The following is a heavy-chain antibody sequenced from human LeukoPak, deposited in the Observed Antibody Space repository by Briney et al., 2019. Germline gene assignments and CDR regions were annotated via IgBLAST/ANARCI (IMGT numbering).Heavy chain of an antibody. D-gene: IGHD3-3*01. V-gene: IGHV3-30-3*01. CDR2: ISYDGSNK. J-gene: IGHJ4*02. CDR3: ARDPTFDFRADY. CDR1: GFTFSSYW. Sequence: GGSLRLSCAASGFTFSSYWMSWVRQAPGKGLEWVAVISYDGSNKYYADSVKGRFTISRDNSKNTLYLQMNSLRAEDTAVYYCARDPTFDFRADYWGQGTLVTVSS.